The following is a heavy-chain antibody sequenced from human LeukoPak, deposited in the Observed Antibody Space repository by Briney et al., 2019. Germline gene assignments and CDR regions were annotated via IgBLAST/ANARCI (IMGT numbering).Heavy chain of an antibody. CDR2: ISTSSSPI. CDR3: ARGTGYFSSGNYYDLDY. J-gene: IGHJ4*02. D-gene: IGHD1-26*01. CDR1: GGSISSSS. V-gene: IGHV3-48*01. Sequence: ETLSLTCTVSGGSISSSSYYWGWIRQPPGKGLEWISYISTSSSPIYYADSVKGRFTISRDNAKNSLYLQMSSLRAEDTAVYYCARGTGYFSSGNYYDLDYWGQGTLVTVSS.